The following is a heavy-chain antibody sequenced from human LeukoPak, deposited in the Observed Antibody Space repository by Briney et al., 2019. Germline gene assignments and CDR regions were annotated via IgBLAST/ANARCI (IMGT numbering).Heavy chain of an antibody. CDR2: ISAYNGNT. D-gene: IGHD6-19*01. CDR1: GGTFSSYA. Sequence: ASVKVSCKASGGTFSSYAISWVRQAPGQGLEWMGWISAYNGNTNYAQKLQGRVTMTTDTSTSTAYMELRSLRSDDTAVYYCARVNLGIAVAVYYYYYYMDVWGKGTTVTVSS. V-gene: IGHV1-18*01. CDR3: ARVNLGIAVAVYYYYYYMDV. J-gene: IGHJ6*03.